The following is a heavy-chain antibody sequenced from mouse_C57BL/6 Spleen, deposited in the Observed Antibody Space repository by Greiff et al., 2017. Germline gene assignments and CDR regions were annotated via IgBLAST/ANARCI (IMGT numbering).Heavy chain of an antibody. D-gene: IGHD1-1*01. J-gene: IGHJ2*01. V-gene: IGHV1-76*01. CDR2: IYPGSGNT. CDR1: GYTFTDYY. CDR3: ATFITTVVARRDFDY. Sequence: QVQLKESGAELVRPGASVKLSCKASGYTFTDYYINWVKQRPGQGLEWIARIYPGSGNTYYNEKFKGKATLTAEKSSSTAYMQLSSLTSEDSAVYFCATFITTVVARRDFDYWGQGTTLTVSS.